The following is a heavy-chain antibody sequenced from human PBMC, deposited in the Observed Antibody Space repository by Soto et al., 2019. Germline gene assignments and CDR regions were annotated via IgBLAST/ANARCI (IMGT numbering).Heavy chain of an antibody. CDR1: GGSISSGGYY. D-gene: IGHD6-19*01. CDR3: ARNQGGGWYYMDV. V-gene: IGHV4-31*03. CDR2: IYYSGST. Sequence: QVQLQESGPGLVKPSQTLSLTCTVSGGSISSGGYYWSWIRQHPGKGLEWIGYIYYSGSTYYNPSLKRRVTISVDTSKKQFSLKLSSVTAADTAVYYCARNQGGGWYYMDVWGKGTTVTVSS. J-gene: IGHJ6*03.